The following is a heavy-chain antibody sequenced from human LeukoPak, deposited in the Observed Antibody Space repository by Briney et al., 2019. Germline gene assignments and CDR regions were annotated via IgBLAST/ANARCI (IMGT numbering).Heavy chain of an antibody. V-gene: IGHV4-4*07. CDR1: GESINSFY. CDR3: ARDVVAAAGSFDY. D-gene: IGHD6-13*01. Sequence: PSETLSLTCTVSGESINSFYWSWIRQPAGKGLEWIGRIYSSGSTNYSPSLKSRVTMSVDTSKNQSSLKLSPVTAADTAVYYCARDVVAAAGSFDYWGQGTQVTVSS. CDR2: IYSSGST. J-gene: IGHJ4*02.